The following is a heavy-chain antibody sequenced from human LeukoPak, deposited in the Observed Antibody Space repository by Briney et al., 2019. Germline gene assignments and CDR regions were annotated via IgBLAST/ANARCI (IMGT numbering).Heavy chain of an antibody. CDR3: ARGTTAATPYHFAF. CDR1: GYTFTGYY. D-gene: IGHD2-15*01. J-gene: IGHJ4*02. CDR2: INPNSGGT. Sequence: ASVKVSCKASGYTFTGYYMHWVRQAPGQGLEWLGWINPNSGGTNYAQKFQGRVTLTRDMSISTAYMELSGLTSDDTAIYYCARGTTAATPYHFAFWGQGTQVTVSS. V-gene: IGHV1-2*02.